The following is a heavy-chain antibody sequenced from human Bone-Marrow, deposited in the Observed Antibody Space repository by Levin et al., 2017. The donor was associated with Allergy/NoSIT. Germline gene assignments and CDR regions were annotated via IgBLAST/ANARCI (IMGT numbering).Heavy chain of an antibody. D-gene: IGHD3-3*01. V-gene: IGHV4-61*01. Sequence: SETLSLTCTVSGGSVSSGSYYWSWIRQPPGKGLEWIGYIYYSGSTNYNPSLKSRVTISVDTSKNQFSLKLSSVTAADTAVYYCARGVGVVIGIDYWGQGTLVTVSS. CDR2: IYYSGST. CDR1: GGSVSSGSYY. CDR3: ARGVGVVIGIDY. J-gene: IGHJ4*02.